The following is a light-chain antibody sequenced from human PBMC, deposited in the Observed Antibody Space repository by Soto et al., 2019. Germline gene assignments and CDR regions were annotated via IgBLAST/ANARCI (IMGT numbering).Light chain of an antibody. CDR1: QSVSSN. CDR3: QQYGSSPIT. CDR2: DAS. Sequence: ESVLTQSPGTLSLSPGERATXXXXASQSVSSNLAWYQQKPGLAPRFLIFDASYRATGIPDRFSGSGSGTDFTLTISRLEPEDFAVYYCQQYGSSPITFGQGTRLEIK. J-gene: IGKJ5*01. V-gene: IGKV3D-20*01.